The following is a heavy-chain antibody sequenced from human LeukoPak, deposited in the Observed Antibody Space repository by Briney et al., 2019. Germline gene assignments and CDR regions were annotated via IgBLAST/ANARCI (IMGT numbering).Heavy chain of an antibody. V-gene: IGHV4-59*13. CDR3: ARGEVALNWFDP. CDR1: GGSISSYY. D-gene: IGHD2-15*01. Sequence: SETLSLTCTVSGGSISSYYWTWIRQPPGEGLEGIAYIYYSGSTNYNPSLKSRVTISVDKSKNQFSLKLRSVTAADTPVYYCARGEVALNWFDPWGQGTLVTVSS. J-gene: IGHJ5*02. CDR2: IYYSGST.